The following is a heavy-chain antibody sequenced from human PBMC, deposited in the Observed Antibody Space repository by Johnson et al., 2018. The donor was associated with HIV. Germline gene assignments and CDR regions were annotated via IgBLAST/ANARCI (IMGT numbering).Heavy chain of an antibody. CDR1: GLNFDDYG. CDR2: IKGNGDST. Sequence: VQLVESGGGVVRPGGSLRLSCAASGLNFDDYGMNWVRQVPGEGLEWVSGIKGNGDSTGYADSVKGRFTISRDNSKNTLYLQMNSLRAEDTAVYYCASETGESGAFDIWGQGTMVTVSS. V-gene: IGHV3-20*04. J-gene: IGHJ3*02. CDR3: ASETGESGAFDI. D-gene: IGHD7-27*01.